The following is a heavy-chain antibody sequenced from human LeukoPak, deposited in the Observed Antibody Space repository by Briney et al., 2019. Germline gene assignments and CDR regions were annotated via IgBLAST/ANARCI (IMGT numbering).Heavy chain of an antibody. CDR2: ISSSSSYI. CDR1: GFTFSSYS. J-gene: IGHJ4*02. CDR3: ARDPRDNVRFLEWFPKY. V-gene: IGHV3-21*01. D-gene: IGHD3-3*01. Sequence: GGSLRLSCAASGFTFSSYSMNWVRQAPGKGLEWVSSISSSSSYIYYADSVKGRFTISRDNAKNSLYLHMTSLRAEDTAGYYCARDPRDNVRFLEWFPKYWGQGTLVTVSS.